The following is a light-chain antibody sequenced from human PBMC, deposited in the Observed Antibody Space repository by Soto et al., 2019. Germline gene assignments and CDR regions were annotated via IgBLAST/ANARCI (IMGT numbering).Light chain of an antibody. CDR1: QGIRND. V-gene: IGKV1-6*01. Sequence: AIQMTQSPSSLSASVGDRVTVTCRASQGIRNDLGWYQQKPGKAPKLLIYAASSLQSGVPSRFSGSGSGTDFTLTISSLQPEDFATYYCPQDYNYPWTFGQGTKVDI. CDR3: PQDYNYPWT. J-gene: IGKJ1*01. CDR2: AAS.